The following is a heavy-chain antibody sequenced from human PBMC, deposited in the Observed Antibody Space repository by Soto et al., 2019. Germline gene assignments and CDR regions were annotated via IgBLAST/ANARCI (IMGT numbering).Heavy chain of an antibody. CDR3: ARSSNSSGCYLFDN. CDR2: IYYSGST. V-gene: IGHV4-59*01. Sequence: QVQLQESGPGLVKPSETLSLTCTVSGGSISSYYWSWIRQPPGKGLEWIGYIYYSGSTNYNPSLKSRVTISDDTTNTHFSVKLASVPAADTALFFWARSSNSSGCYLFDNWGQGTLVTVSS. CDR1: GGSISSYY. D-gene: IGHD6-25*01. J-gene: IGHJ4*02.